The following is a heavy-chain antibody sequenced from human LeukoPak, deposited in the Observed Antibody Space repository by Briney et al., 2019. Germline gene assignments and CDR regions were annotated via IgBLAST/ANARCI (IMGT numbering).Heavy chain of an antibody. CDR2: INHSGST. D-gene: IGHD1-7*01. CDR1: GGSFSGYY. V-gene: IGHV4-34*01. Sequence: SETLSLTCAVYGGSFSGYYWSWIRQPPGKGLEWIGEINHSGSTNYNPSLMSRVTISVDTSKNQFSLKLSSVTAAATAVYYCATGPTGTTRILFDYWGQGTLVTVSS. CDR3: ATGPTGTTRILFDY. J-gene: IGHJ4*02.